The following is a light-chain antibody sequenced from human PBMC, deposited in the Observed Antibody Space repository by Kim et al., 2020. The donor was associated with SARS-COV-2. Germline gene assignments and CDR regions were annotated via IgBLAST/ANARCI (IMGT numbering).Light chain of an antibody. CDR3: QSYDSSLSGSV. Sequence: GSRAWTWGGRQHRAGYDVHWYQQLPGTAPKLLIYGNSNRPSGVPDRFSGSKSGTSASLAITGLQAEDEADYYCQSYDSSLSGSVFGGGTQLTVL. CDR2: GNS. V-gene: IGLV1-40*01. J-gene: IGLJ2*01. CDR1: GRQHRAGYD.